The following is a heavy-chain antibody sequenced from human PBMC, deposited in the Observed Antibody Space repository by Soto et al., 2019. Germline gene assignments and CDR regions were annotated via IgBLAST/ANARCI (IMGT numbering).Heavy chain of an antibody. V-gene: IGHV1-69*01. D-gene: IGHD6-13*01. CDR2: ILPVRGRA. CDR1: GGTVSIYA. J-gene: IGHJ3*01. CDR3: AVRGPDSCSWYRETDKKDGFDL. Sequence: QVQTVQSGAAVKKPGSSVKVSCKASGGTVSIYAFSWVRQAPGQGLEWMGGILPVRGRAMYAQGLHGRVTITAAESTSASDRGLSSLTSQDTPMYFRAVRGPDSCSWYRETDKKDGFDLWGQGTLVTVSS.